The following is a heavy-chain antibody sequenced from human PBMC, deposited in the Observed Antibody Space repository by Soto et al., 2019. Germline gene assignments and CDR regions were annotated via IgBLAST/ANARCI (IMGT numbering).Heavy chain of an antibody. CDR2: IYYSGST. Sequence: PSETLPLTCTASGGSISSYYWSWIRQPQGKGLEWIGYIYYSGSTNYNPSLKSRVTISVDTSKNQFSLKLSSVTAADTAVYYCARANTALGSNWFDPWGQGTPVTVSS. J-gene: IGHJ5*02. CDR1: GGSISSYY. CDR3: ARANTALGSNWFDP. V-gene: IGHV4-59*01. D-gene: IGHD5-18*01.